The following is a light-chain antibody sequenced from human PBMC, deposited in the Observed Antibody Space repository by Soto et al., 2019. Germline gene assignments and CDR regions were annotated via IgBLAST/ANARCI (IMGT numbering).Light chain of an antibody. V-gene: IGLV2-8*01. CDR2: EVT. CDR1: SSDVGAYNY. J-gene: IGLJ1*01. Sequence: QSVLTQPPSASGSPGQSVTISCTGTSSDVGAYNYVSWFQQHPGKAPKLMIYEVTKRPSGVPARFSGSKSGNTASLTVSGLQAEDEADYYCFSYAGGDHVLGTGTKLTVL. CDR3: FSYAGGDHV.